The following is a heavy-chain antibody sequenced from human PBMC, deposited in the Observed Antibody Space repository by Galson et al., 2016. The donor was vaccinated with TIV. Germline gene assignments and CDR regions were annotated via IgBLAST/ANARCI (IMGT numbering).Heavy chain of an antibody. Sequence: ETLSLTCTVSGDSISNYYWTWIRQPPGKGLEWIGYIYYSGSTNYSPSLKSRVTTSRDTSKNQFSLKLNSATASDTAVYYCARQSGYGTSWFPYYFDYWGQGTLVTVSS. J-gene: IGHJ4*02. D-gene: IGHD6-13*01. CDR2: IYYSGST. CDR3: ARQSGYGTSWFPYYFDY. CDR1: GDSISNYY. V-gene: IGHV4-59*08.